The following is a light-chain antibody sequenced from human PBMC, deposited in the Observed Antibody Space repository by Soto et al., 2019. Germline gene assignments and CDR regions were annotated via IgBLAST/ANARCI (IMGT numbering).Light chain of an antibody. CDR1: QSLLYTSTNQNY. CDR3: QQYFSTPRT. J-gene: IGKJ1*01. CDR2: WAS. V-gene: IGKV4-1*01. Sequence: DVVLTQSPESLAVSLGERAAINCKSSQSLLYTSTNQNYLAWYQHKVGQPPKLLISWASTRESGVPDRFSGSGSGADFTLTISSLQADDVASYFCQQYFSTPRTFGQGTRVEV.